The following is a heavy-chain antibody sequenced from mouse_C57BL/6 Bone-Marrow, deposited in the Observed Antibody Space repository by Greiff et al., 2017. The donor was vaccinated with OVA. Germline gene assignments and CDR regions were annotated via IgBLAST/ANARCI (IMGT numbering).Heavy chain of an antibody. V-gene: IGHV5-4*01. Sequence: EVQRLESGGGLVKPGGSLKLSCAASGFTFSSYAMSWVRQTPEQRLEWVATISDGGSYTYYPDNFKGRFTISRDNAKNNLYLQMSQLKSEDTAVYYCARADYDGGFDYRGQGTTLTVSS. CDR1: GFTFSSYA. D-gene: IGHD2-4*01. CDR2: ISDGGSYT. J-gene: IGHJ2*01. CDR3: ARADYDGGFDY.